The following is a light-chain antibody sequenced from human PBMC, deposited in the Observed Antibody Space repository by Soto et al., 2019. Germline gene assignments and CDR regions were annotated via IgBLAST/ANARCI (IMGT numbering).Light chain of an antibody. CDR3: QHYNSYSEA. CDR2: KAS. Sequence: DINMTHSHSTLSGSVWDGVAITWRASQTISSWLAWYQQKPGKAPKLLIYKASTLKSGVPSRFSGSGSGTEFTLTISSLQPDDFATYYCQHYNSYSEAFGQGTKVDI. CDR1: QTISSW. J-gene: IGKJ1*01. V-gene: IGKV1-5*03.